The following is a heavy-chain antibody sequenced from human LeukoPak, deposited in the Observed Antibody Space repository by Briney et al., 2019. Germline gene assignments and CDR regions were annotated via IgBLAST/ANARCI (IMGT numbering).Heavy chain of an antibody. V-gene: IGHV4-59*08. D-gene: IGHD1-26*01. CDR2: IYYSGST. J-gene: IGHJ4*02. Sequence: PSETLSLTCTISGGSISRYFWTWIRQPPGKGLEWIGYIYYSGSTNYNPSLKSRVTISLDTSKNQFSLKLSSVTAADTAVYYFARWEAVTKRYYFDYWGQGTLVTVS. CDR1: GGSISRYF. CDR3: ARWEAVTKRYYFDY.